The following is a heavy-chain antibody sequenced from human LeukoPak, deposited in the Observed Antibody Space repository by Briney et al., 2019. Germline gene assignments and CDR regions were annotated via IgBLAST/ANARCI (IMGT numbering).Heavy chain of an antibody. V-gene: IGHV4-34*01. CDR1: GGSFSGYY. CDR3: ARVGGGYCSGGSCNFDY. Sequence: PSETLSLTCAVYGGSFSGYYWSWIRQPPGKGLEWIGEINHSGSTNYNPSLKSRVIISVDTSKNQFSLKLSSVTAADTAVYYCARVGGGYCSGGSCNFDYWGQGTLVTVSS. D-gene: IGHD2-15*01. J-gene: IGHJ4*02. CDR2: INHSGST.